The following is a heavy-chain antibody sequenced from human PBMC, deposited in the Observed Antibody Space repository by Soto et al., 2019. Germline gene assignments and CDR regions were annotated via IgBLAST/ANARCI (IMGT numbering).Heavy chain of an antibody. J-gene: IGHJ4*02. CDR2: INQDGSER. Sequence: PGGSLRLSCAGSGLTFRNDWLSWVRQAPVKGLEWVANINQDGSERYYVDSVRGRFTISRDNVENSLYLQLNSLRPEDTAVYYCAVYGYGVSAAAYWGQGTLVTVSS. D-gene: IGHD4-17*01. CDR1: GLTFRNDW. CDR3: AVYGYGVSAAAY. V-gene: IGHV3-7*03.